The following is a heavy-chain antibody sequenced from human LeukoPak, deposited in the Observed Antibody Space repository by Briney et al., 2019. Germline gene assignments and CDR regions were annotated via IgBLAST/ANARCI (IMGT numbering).Heavy chain of an antibody. CDR1: GYTFTGYY. CDR3: AREAGSSGYYLVNFDN. J-gene: IGHJ4*02. D-gene: IGHD3-22*01. Sequence: ASVKVSCKASGYTFTGYYMHWVRRAPGQGLEWMGWINPNSGGTNYAQKFQGWVTMTRDTSISTAYMELSRLRSDDTAVYYCAREAGSSGYYLVNFDNWGQGTLVTVSS. CDR2: INPNSGGT. V-gene: IGHV1-2*04.